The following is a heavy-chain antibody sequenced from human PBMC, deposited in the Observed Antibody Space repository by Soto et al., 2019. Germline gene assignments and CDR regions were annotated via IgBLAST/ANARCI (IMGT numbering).Heavy chain of an antibody. Sequence: QVHLVQSGAEVKKPGSSVKVSRKAAGGTFSTYTLIWVRQAPGQGLEWMGRIIPMLTVRNSAQKFQGRVTLTADKSTSTAFMELTSLRSDDTAVYYCSIGSWSAETFDVWGQGTMVTVSS. CDR1: GGTFSTYT. CDR3: SIGSWSAETFDV. V-gene: IGHV1-69*02. D-gene: IGHD2-2*01. J-gene: IGHJ3*01. CDR2: IIPMLTVR.